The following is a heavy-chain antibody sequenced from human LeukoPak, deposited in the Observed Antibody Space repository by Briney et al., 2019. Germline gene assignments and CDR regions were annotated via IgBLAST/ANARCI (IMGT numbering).Heavy chain of an antibody. CDR3: ARCQYNSSPDI. CDR2: ISGSGGTT. J-gene: IGHJ4*02. Sequence: GGSLRLSCAASGLTFSNYAMNWVRQAPGKGLEWVSGISGSGGTTYYADPAKGRFTISRDNAKNSLYLQMNSLTDDDTAVYYCARCQYNSSPDIWGQGTLVTVSS. CDR1: GLTFSNYA. V-gene: IGHV3-23*01. D-gene: IGHD1-14*01.